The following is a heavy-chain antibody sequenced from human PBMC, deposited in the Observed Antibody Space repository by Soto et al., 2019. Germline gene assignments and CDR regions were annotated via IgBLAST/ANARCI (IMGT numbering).Heavy chain of an antibody. CDR2: IFYSRST. CDR1: GASISSGGYY. Sequence: QVQLQESGPGLVKPSQTLSLTCSVSGASISSGGYYWNWIRQPPGKGLEWIGYIFYSRSTYSNPSLKSRITISVDTSRNQFSLNLNSVTAADTAVYYCARGGPAAAFFDYWCQGTLVTVSS. CDR3: ARGGPAAAFFDY. D-gene: IGHD2-2*01. V-gene: IGHV4-31*03. J-gene: IGHJ4*02.